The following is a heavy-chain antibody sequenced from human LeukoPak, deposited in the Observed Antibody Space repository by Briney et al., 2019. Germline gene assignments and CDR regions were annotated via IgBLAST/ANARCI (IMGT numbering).Heavy chain of an antibody. Sequence: GGPLRLSCAASGFTFSSYEMNWVRQAPGKGLEWVSYISSSGSTIYYADSVKGRFTISRDNAKNSLYLQMNSLRAEDTAVYYCARYTAMAFACWGEGRLVTVSS. V-gene: IGHV3-48*03. D-gene: IGHD5-18*01. J-gene: IGHJ4*02. CDR2: ISSSGSTI. CDR3: ARYTAMAFAC. CDR1: GFTFSSYE.